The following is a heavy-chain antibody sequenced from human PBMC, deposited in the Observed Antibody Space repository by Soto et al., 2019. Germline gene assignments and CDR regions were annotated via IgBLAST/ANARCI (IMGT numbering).Heavy chain of an antibody. CDR1: GGSFSGYY. CDR2: INHSGST. D-gene: IGHD5-12*01. J-gene: IGHJ4*02. V-gene: IGHV4-34*01. CDR3: ARGPRGYPPSY. Sequence: SETLSLTCAVYGGSFSGYYWSWIRQPPGKGLEWIGEINHSGSTNYNPSLKSRVTILVDTSKNQFSLKLSSVTAADTAVYYCARGPRGYPPSYWGQGTLVTVSS.